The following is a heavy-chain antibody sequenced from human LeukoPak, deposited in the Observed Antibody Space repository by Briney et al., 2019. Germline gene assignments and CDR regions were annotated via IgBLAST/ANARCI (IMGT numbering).Heavy chain of an antibody. V-gene: IGHV3-23*01. CDR2: ISGSGGST. CDR1: GFTFSTYG. CDR3: AKDLSNTAMGPFDY. D-gene: IGHD5-18*01. Sequence: GGSLRLSCAASGFTFSTYGMNWVRQAPGKGLEWVSAISGSGGSTYYADSVKGRFTISRDNSKNTLYLQMNSLRAEDTAVYYCAKDLSNTAMGPFDYWGQGTLVTVSS. J-gene: IGHJ4*02.